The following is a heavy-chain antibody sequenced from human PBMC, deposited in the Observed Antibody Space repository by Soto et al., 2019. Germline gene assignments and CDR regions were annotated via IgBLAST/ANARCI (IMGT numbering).Heavy chain of an antibody. D-gene: IGHD2-15*01. CDR1: GYIFPNYD. J-gene: IGHJ4*02. Sequence: ASVKVSCKASGYIFPNYDINWVRQATGQGLEYLGWINPNSGNTGYVQKFKGRVTMTRNTSINTAYMELNSLRSEDTAVYYCARGIKYSDWGQGTLVNVSS. CDR2: INPNSGNT. V-gene: IGHV1-8*01. CDR3: ARGIKYSD.